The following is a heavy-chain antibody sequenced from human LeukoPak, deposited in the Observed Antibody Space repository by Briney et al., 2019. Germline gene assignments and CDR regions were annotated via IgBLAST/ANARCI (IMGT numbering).Heavy chain of an antibody. CDR3: ASGGLYYYYYGMDV. V-gene: IGHV4-34*01. J-gene: IGHJ6*02. Sequence: SETLSLTCAVYGGSFSGYYWSWIRQPPGKGLEWIGKINHSGSTNYNPSLKSRVTISVDTSKNQFSLKLSSVTAADTAVYYCASGGLYYYYYGMDVWGQGTTVTV. CDR1: GGSFSGYY. CDR2: INHSGST.